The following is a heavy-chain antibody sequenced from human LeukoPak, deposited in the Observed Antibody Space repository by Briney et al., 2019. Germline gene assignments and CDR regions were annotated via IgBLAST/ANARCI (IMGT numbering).Heavy chain of an antibody. Sequence: SETLSLTCTVSGGSISSYYWSWIRQPAGKGLEWIGRIYTSWSTNYNPALKSRVTISVDKSKNQFSLKLSSVTAADTAVYYCVRESGSYPGAKIAFDIWGQGTMVTVSS. CDR2: IYTSWST. CDR1: GGSISSYY. D-gene: IGHD1-26*01. V-gene: IGHV4-4*07. J-gene: IGHJ3*02. CDR3: VRESGSYPGAKIAFDI.